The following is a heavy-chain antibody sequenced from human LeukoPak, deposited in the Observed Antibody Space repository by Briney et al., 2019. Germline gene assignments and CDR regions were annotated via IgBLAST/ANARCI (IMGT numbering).Heavy chain of an antibody. CDR2: IIPILATA. CDR3: ATSDPDVWGRLSFDP. Sequence: SVTVSCKASGGTFTSYAISWVRQAPGQGLEWMGGIIPILATANYAQKFRGRVTITTDESTSTAYMELSRLRSEDTAVYYCATSDPDVWGRLSFDPWGQGTQVTVSS. D-gene: IGHD3-16*01. CDR1: GGTFTSYA. V-gene: IGHV1-69*05. J-gene: IGHJ5*02.